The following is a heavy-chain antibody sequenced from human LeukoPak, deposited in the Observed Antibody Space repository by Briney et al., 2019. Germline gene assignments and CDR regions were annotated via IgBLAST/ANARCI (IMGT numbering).Heavy chain of an antibody. Sequence: GGSLRLSCAASGFTVSSDYMNWVRQAPGKGLEWVSAISGSGENTYYADSVKGRFTISRDNSKNTLYLQMNSLRAEDTAVYYCALLMMYAIDFDSWGQGTLVTVSS. CDR2: ISGSGENT. CDR1: GFTVSSDY. V-gene: IGHV3-23*01. D-gene: IGHD2-8*01. CDR3: ALLMMYAIDFDS. J-gene: IGHJ4*02.